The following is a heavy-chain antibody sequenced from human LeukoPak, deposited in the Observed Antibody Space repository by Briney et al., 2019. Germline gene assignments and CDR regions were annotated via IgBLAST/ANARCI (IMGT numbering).Heavy chain of an antibody. CDR2: FDPEDGET. CDR1: GYTLTELS. CDR3: ARHYYGSGTDYYFDY. D-gene: IGHD3-10*01. Sequence: ASAKVSCKVSGYTLTELSMHWVRQAPGKGLEWMEGFDPEDGETIYAQKFQGRVTMTEDTSTDTAYMELSSLRSEDTAVYYCARHYYGSGTDYYFDYWGQGTLVTVSS. J-gene: IGHJ4*02. V-gene: IGHV1-24*01.